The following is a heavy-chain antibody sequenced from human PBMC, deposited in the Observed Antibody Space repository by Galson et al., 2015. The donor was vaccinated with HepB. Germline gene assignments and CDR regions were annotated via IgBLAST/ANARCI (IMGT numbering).Heavy chain of an antibody. CDR3: ARRLPYYDSSGYSHFVFDY. D-gene: IGHD3-22*01. V-gene: IGHV5-51*03. Sequence: QSGAEVKKPGESLKISCKGSGYSFTSYWIGGVRQTPGKGLGWMGIIYPGDSDTRYSPSFQGQVTISADKSISTAYLQWSSLKASDTAMYYCARRLPYYDSSGYSHFVFDYWGQGTLVTVSS. J-gene: IGHJ4*02. CDR1: GYSFTSYW. CDR2: IYPGDSDT.